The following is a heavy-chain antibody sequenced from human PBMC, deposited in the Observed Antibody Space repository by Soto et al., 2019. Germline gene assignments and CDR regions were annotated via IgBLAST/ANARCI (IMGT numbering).Heavy chain of an antibody. Sequence: EVPLLESGGGLVQPGGSLRLSCAASGFTFSRYAMSWVRQSPGKGLEWVSAISGSDGSTYYADSVKGRFTISRDNSKNTRYLQMNSLRAEDTAVYYGAKRPGTSVLYYFAYWGQGTLVTVS. V-gene: IGHV3-23*01. CDR2: ISGSDGST. CDR3: AKRPGTSVLYYFAY. J-gene: IGHJ4*02. CDR1: GFTFSRYA. D-gene: IGHD1-1*01.